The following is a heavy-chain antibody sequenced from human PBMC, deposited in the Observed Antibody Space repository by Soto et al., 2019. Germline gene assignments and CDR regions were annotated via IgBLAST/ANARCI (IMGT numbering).Heavy chain of an antibody. CDR3: SSLGGDSLFDF. D-gene: IGHD4-4*01. Sequence: SQTLSLTCAISGDSVSSNSATWDWIRQSPSRGLEWLGRTYYRSRWFNDYAGSVKGRITINPDTSNNQFSLQLTSLSPDDTAVYFCSSLGGDSLFDFCGQGTRVIVSS. J-gene: IGHJ5*01. CDR2: TYYRSRWFN. CDR1: GDSVSSNSAT. V-gene: IGHV6-1*01.